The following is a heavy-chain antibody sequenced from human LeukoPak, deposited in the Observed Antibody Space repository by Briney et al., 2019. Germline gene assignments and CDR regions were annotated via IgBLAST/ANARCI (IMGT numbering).Heavy chain of an antibody. V-gene: IGHV3-30*18. Sequence: PGGSLRLSCAASGFTFSSYGMHWVRQAPGKGLEWVAVISYDGSNKYYADSVKGRFTISRDNSKNTLYLQMNSLRAEDTAVYYCAKGGAGYCSSTSCLYYFDYWGQGTLVTVST. CDR2: ISYDGSNK. J-gene: IGHJ4*02. D-gene: IGHD2-2*01. CDR1: GFTFSSYG. CDR3: AKGGAGYCSSTSCLYYFDY.